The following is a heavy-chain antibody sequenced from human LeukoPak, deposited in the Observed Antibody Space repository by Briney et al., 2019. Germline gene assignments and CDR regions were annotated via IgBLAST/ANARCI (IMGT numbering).Heavy chain of an antibody. D-gene: IGHD3-22*01. CDR1: GFTFSSYW. CDR3: ARDWVRDSSGYYYYYFDY. CDR2: IKQDGSEK. Sequence: RPGGSPRLSCAASGFTFSSYWMSWVRQAPGKGLEWVANIKQDGSEKYYVDSVKGRFTISRDNAKNSLYLQMNSLRAEDTAVYYCARDWVRDSSGYYYYYFDYWGQGTLVTVSS. V-gene: IGHV3-7*01. J-gene: IGHJ4*02.